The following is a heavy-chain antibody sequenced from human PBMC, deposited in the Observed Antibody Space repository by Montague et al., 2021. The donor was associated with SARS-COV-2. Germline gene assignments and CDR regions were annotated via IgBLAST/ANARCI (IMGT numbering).Heavy chain of an antibody. Sequence: SLRLSLSASGFTFSRSAMTWVRQAPGKGLEWISVIYNTATSTYYADSVKGRFTISRDDSKNTLSLHMNSLRVDDTAVYYCAKVGDYFGDPKHYFDLWGPGTLVTVSS. D-gene: IGHD3-10*01. CDR1: GFTFSRSA. CDR3: AKVGDYFGDPKHYFDL. J-gene: IGHJ4*02. V-gene: IGHV3-23*03. CDR2: IYNTATST.